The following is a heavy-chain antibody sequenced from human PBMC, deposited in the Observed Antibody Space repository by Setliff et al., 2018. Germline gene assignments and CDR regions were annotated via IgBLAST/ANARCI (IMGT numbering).Heavy chain of an antibody. CDR3: ARAYSNYYYYYMDV. J-gene: IGHJ6*03. CDR2: ISYSGIT. D-gene: IGHD4-4*01. V-gene: IGHV4-59*08. CDR1: GASVSSHY. Sequence: PSETLSLTCNVSGASVSSHYWDWIRQPPGKGLEWIGFISYSGITNYNPSLKSRVTMATDTSKNQFSLKLSSVTAADTALYYCARAYSNYYYYYMDVWGKGTTVTVSS.